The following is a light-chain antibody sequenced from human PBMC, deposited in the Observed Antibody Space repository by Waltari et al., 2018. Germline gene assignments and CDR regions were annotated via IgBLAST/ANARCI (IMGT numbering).Light chain of an antibody. CDR3: SAWDSSLSAWV. J-gene: IGLJ3*02. CDR1: NNNVRNKG. V-gene: IGLV10-54*04. Sequence: QAVLTQPPSLSEGLRQTATHPRLGYNNNVRNKGAGWLQQHQGHPPKPLPYWNNNLPSGISERFSASRSGNTASLTITGLQPEDEADYYCSAWDSSLSAWVFGGGTKLTVL. CDR2: WNN.